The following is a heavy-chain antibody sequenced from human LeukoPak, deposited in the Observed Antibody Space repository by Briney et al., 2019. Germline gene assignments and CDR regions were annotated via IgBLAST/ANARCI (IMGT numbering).Heavy chain of an antibody. CDR1: GYSFTSHD. J-gene: IGHJ3*02. D-gene: IGHD5-24*01. Sequence: ASVRVSCKASGYSFTSHDFNWVRQATGQGFEWMGWMNPNSGHTGYAQKFQGRVTLTRDTSTSTVYMELTSLRSEDTAVYYCTREVVTINAFDIWGQGTMVTVSS. V-gene: IGHV1-8*01. CDR3: TREVVTINAFDI. CDR2: MNPNSGHT.